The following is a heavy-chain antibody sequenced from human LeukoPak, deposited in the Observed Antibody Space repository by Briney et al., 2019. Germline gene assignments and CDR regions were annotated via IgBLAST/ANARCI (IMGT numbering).Heavy chain of an antibody. CDR3: ARDRGDAVAGTGGIDY. J-gene: IGHJ4*02. D-gene: IGHD6-19*01. CDR1: GGSISSGGYY. CDR2: IYYSGST. V-gene: IGHV4-31*03. Sequence: SQTLSLTCTVSGGSISSGGYYWSWIRQHPGKGLEWIGYIYYSGSTYYNPSLKSRVTISVDTSKNQFSLKLSSVTAADTAVYYCARDRGDAVAGTGGIDYWGQGTLVTVSS.